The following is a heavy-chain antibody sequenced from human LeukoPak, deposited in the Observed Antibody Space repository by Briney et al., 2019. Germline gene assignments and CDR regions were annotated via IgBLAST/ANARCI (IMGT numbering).Heavy chain of an antibody. D-gene: IGHD3-10*01. CDR3: ARDAMVRGVLKWYYYYGMDV. Sequence: SVKVSCKASGGTFSSYAISWVRQAPGQGLKWMGGIIPIFGTANYAQKFQGRVTITADESTSTAYMELRSLRSDDTAVYYCARDAMVRGVLKWYYYYGMDVWGQGTTVTVSS. V-gene: IGHV1-69*01. CDR1: GGTFSSYA. J-gene: IGHJ6*02. CDR2: IIPIFGTA.